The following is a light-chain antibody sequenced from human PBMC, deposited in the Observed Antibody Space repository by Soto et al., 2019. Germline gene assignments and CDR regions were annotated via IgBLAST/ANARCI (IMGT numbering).Light chain of an antibody. V-gene: IGLV2-14*01. CDR3: CSFASSSTYV. CDR1: SSDVGGYDY. CDR2: EVD. J-gene: IGLJ1*01. Sequence: QSVLTQPASVSGSPGQSITISCTGTSSDVGGYDYVSWYQRHPGKAPERMIYEVDNPPSWVSNRFSGSKSGNTASLTISGLQAEDEADYYCCSFASSSTYVFGTGTKVTVL.